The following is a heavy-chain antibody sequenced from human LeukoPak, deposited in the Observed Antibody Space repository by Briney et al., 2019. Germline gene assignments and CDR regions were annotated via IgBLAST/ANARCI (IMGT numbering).Heavy chain of an antibody. D-gene: IGHD1-7*01. J-gene: IGHJ4*02. CDR1: GFTFSDYY. CDR3: ARDQYATRITGTTTVRKASSKTVSWPQSEVPGS. Sequence: PGGSLRLSCAASGFTFSDYYMSWIRQAPGKGLEWVSYISSSGSTIYYADSVKGRFTISRDNSKNTLYLQMNSLGAEDTAVYYCARDQYATRITGTTTVRKASSKTVSWPQSEVPGSGGQGTLVTVSS. V-gene: IGHV3-11*04. CDR2: ISSSGSTI.